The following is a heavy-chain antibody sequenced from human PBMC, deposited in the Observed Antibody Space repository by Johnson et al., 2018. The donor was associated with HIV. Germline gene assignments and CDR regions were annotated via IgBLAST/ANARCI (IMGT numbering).Heavy chain of an antibody. CDR3: AKGVVYGGEDAFDI. CDR1: GFTFSSYA. V-gene: IGHV3-13*01. J-gene: IGHJ3*02. Sequence: VQLVESGGGLVQPGGSLRLSCAASGFTFSSYAMSWVRQAPGKGLEWVSVIGTAGDTYYPGSVKGRFTISRENAKNSLYLQMNSLRAEDTAVYYCAKGVVYGGEDAFDIWGQGTMVTVSS. CDR2: IGTAGDT. D-gene: IGHD4-23*01.